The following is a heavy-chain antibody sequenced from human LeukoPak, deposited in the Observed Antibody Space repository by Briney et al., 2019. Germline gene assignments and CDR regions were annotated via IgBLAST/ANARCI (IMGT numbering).Heavy chain of an antibody. Sequence: GGSLRLSCAASGYTFSSYAMHWVRQAPGKGLEWVAVISYDGSNKYYADSVKGRFTISRDNSKNTLYLQMNSLRAEDTAVYYCARGIKYYDFWSGYLGLGNNYFDYWGQGTLVTVSS. CDR2: ISYDGSNK. V-gene: IGHV3-30-3*01. D-gene: IGHD3-3*01. CDR3: ARGIKYYDFWSGYLGLGNNYFDY. CDR1: GYTFSSYA. J-gene: IGHJ4*02.